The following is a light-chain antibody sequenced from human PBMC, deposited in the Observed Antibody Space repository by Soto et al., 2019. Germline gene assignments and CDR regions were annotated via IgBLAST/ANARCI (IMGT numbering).Light chain of an antibody. V-gene: IGLV2-14*01. CDR3: SSYTTSSTLERV. CDR2: DVS. Sequence: QSALTQPASVSGSPGQSITISCTGTYSDVGGYNYVSWYQQHPGKAPKLVIYDVSYRPSGVADRFSGSKSGKTASLTISGLQAEDEADYYCSSYTTSSTLERVFGTGTKVTVL. CDR1: YSDVGGYNY. J-gene: IGLJ1*01.